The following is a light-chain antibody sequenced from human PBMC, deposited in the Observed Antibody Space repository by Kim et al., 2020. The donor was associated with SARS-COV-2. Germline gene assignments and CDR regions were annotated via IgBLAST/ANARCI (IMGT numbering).Light chain of an antibody. J-gene: IGKJ2*01. CDR2: LGS. CDR3: LQVLQLTYT. V-gene: IGKV2-28*01. Sequence: DIVMTQSPLSLPVTPGEPASISCRSSQSLLHSDGHNHLDWYLQKPGQSPHLLIYLGSNQASGDPDRFSGSGSGTDFTLKISRVEAEDVGVDYCLQVLQLTYTFGQGTRLEI. CDR1: QSLLHSDGHNH.